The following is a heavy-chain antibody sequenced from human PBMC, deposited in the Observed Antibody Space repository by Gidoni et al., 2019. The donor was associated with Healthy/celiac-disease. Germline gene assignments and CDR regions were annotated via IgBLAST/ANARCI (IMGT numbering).Heavy chain of an antibody. CDR3: ARERNIAARPKWFDP. CDR1: GGSFSGYY. Sequence: QVQLQQWGAGLLKPSETLSLTCAVYGGSFSGYYWSWIRQPPGKGLEWIGEINHSGSTNYNPSLKSRVTISVDTSKNQFSLKLSSVTAADTAVYYCARERNIAARPKWFDPWGQGTLVTVSS. CDR2: INHSGST. D-gene: IGHD6-6*01. J-gene: IGHJ5*02. V-gene: IGHV4-34*01.